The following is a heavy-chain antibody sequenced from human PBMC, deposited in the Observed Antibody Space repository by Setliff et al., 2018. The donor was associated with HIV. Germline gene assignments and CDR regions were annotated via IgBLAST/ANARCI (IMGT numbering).Heavy chain of an antibody. J-gene: IGHJ4*02. CDR2: FDPEDGQR. CDR1: GYTLSELS. Sequence: ASVKVSCKVSGYTLSELSRHWVRQGPGKGLEWMGGFDPEDGQRIYAQKFQGRVTMTRHTSTSTAYMQLSSLRSEDTAVYYCARVIPDYGDYYFDYWGQGTLVTAPQ. CDR3: ARVIPDYGDYYFDY. V-gene: IGHV1-24*01. D-gene: IGHD4-17*01.